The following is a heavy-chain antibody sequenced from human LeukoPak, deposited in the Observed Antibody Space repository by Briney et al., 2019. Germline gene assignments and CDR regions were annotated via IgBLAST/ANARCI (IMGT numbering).Heavy chain of an antibody. J-gene: IGHJ4*02. Sequence: ASVTVSCKASGYSFTDYYMHWVRQAPGQGLEWMGWINPNSGGTNYAQKFQGRVTMTSDTSISTAYMELSRLGSDDTAMYYCARDLRGSSWGSYFDYWGQGTLVTVSS. CDR3: ARDLRGSSWGSYFDY. D-gene: IGHD6-13*01. CDR1: GYSFTDYY. V-gene: IGHV1-2*02. CDR2: INPNSGGT.